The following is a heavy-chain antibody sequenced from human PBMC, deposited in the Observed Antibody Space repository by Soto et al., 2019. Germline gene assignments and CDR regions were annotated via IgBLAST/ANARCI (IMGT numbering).Heavy chain of an antibody. CDR2: ISGSGDST. J-gene: IGHJ4*02. D-gene: IGHD1-26*01. Sequence: EVQLLESGGGLVQPGGSLRLSCAASGFTFSSYAMRWVRQAPVKGLEWVSAISGSGDSTYYADSVKGRFTISRDNSNNTLYLQMNSLRAEDTAVYYGARRGSGSYYDYWGQGTLVTVSS. V-gene: IGHV3-23*01. CDR3: ARRGSGSYYDY. CDR1: GFTFSSYA.